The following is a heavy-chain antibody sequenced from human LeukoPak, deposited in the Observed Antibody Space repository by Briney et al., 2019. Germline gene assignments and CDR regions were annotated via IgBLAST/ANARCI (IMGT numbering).Heavy chain of an antibody. V-gene: IGHV1-18*01. CDR1: GYTFTSYG. J-gene: IGHJ3*02. Sequence: ASVKVSCKASGYTFTSYGITWVRQAPGQGLEWMGWISAYNGNTNYAQKFQGRVTMTEDTSTDTAYMELSSLRSEDTAVYYCATDSRFRGSYYGFHAFDIWGQGTMVTVSS. D-gene: IGHD1-26*01. CDR2: ISAYNGNT. CDR3: ATDSRFRGSYYGFHAFDI.